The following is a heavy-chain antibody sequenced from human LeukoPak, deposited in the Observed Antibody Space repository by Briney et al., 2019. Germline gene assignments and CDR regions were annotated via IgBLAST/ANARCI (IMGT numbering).Heavy chain of an antibody. CDR3: AREGEVREMTT. J-gene: IGHJ4*02. D-gene: IGHD5-24*01. V-gene: IGHV4-31*03. CDR2: IYYSGST. Sequence: SQILSLTCTVSGGSISSGGYYWSWIRQHPGKGLEWIGYIYYSGSTYYNPSLKSRVTISVDTSKNQFSLKLSSVTAADTAVYYCAREGEVREMTTWGQGTLVTVSS. CDR1: GGSISSGGYY.